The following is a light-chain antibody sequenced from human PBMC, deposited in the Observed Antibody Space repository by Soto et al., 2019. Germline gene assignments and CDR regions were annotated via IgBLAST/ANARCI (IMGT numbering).Light chain of an antibody. J-gene: IGLJ1*01. CDR1: SSDVGSYNL. CDR2: EGS. CDR3: CSYAGSSTPYV. Sequence: QSALTQPASVSGSPGQSITMSCTGTSSDVGSYNLVSWYQQHPGKAPKLMIYEGSKRPSGVSNRFSGSKSGNTASLTISGLQAEDEADYYCCSYAGSSTPYVFGPGTKVTV. V-gene: IGLV2-23*01.